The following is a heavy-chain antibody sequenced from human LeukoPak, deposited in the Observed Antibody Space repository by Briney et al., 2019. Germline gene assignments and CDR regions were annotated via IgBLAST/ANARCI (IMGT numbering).Heavy chain of an antibody. CDR2: INHSGST. D-gene: IGHD2-15*01. Sequence: SETLSLTCAVYGGSFSGYYWSWIHQPPGKGLEWIGEINHSGSTNYNPSLKSRVTISVDTSKNQFSLKLSSVTAADTAVYYCARASPYCSGGSCYFSGEYYYYMDVWGRGTTVTVSS. CDR3: ARASPYCSGGSCYFSGEYYYYMDV. CDR1: GGSFSGYY. J-gene: IGHJ6*03. V-gene: IGHV4-34*01.